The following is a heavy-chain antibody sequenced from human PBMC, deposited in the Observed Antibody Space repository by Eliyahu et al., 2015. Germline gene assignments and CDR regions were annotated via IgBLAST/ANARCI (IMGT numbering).Heavy chain of an antibody. D-gene: IGHD1-1*01. V-gene: IGHV3-74*01. CDR2: INTDGSKT. CDR1: GFTFSXSW. Sequence: EVQLVESGGGLVQPGGSLXLSCAASGFTFSXSWMHWVRQAPGEGLVXVSRINTDGSKTTYADSVKGRFTISRDNAKNTLYLQMNGLRVEDTAVYYCAKDLTWNQVDYWGQGTLVTVSS. CDR3: AKDLTWNQVDY. J-gene: IGHJ4*02.